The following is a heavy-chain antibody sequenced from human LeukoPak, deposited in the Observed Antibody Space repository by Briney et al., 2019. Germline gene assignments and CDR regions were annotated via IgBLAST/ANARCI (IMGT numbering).Heavy chain of an antibody. Sequence: MPSETLSLTCTVSGGSIRSSYYYWGWIRQPPGKGLEWIGSIYDSGSTYYNPSLKSRVTISVDTSKNQFSLKLSSVTAADTAVYYCARDTTPDYGDYAPNDAFDIWGQGTMVTVSS. J-gene: IGHJ3*02. D-gene: IGHD4-17*01. V-gene: IGHV4-39*07. CDR3: ARDTTPDYGDYAPNDAFDI. CDR2: IYDSGST. CDR1: GGSIRSSYYY.